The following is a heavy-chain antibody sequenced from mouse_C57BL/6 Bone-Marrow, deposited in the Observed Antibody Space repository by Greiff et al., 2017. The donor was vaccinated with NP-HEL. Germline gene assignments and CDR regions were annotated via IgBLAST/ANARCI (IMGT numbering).Heavy chain of an antibody. D-gene: IGHD1-1*01. Sequence: QVQLQQPGAELVKPGASVKLSCKASGYTFTSYWMHWVKQRPGKGLEWIGMIHPNSGSTNYTEKFKSNDTLTVDKSSSAAYKQLSSLTTEDSAVYDCARCGPVYYYGSSYRFAYWGQGTLVTVSA. CDR1: GYTFTSYW. V-gene: IGHV1-64*01. CDR2: IHPNSGST. CDR3: ARCGPVYYYGSSYRFAY. J-gene: IGHJ3*01.